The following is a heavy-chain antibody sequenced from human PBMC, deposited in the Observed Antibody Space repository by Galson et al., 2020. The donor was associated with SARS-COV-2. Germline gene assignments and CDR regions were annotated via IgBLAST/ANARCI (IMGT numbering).Heavy chain of an antibody. J-gene: IGHJ4*02. CDR2: FNPENGKT. Sequence: ASVKVSCKVSGYTLSELSIHWVRQAPGKGLEWVGGFNPENGKTIYAQKFQGRVTMTEDTFTNTAYMELSSLRSEDTAIFYCTTILGYNFRDYWGQGTLVTVSS. CDR3: TTILGYNFRDY. CDR1: GYTLSELS. D-gene: IGHD1-1*01. V-gene: IGHV1-24*01.